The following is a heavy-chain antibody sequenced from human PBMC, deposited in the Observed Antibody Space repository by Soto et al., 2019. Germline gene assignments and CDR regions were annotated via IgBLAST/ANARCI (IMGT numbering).Heavy chain of an antibody. J-gene: IGHJ4*02. CDR2: IYSNDEK. CDR1: GFSLSTIRMG. V-gene: IGHV2-26*01. D-gene: IGHD5-12*01. Sequence: QVTLKESGPVAVKPTETLTLTCTVSGFSLSTIRMGVTWIRQPPGKALEWLAHIYSNDEKSYSTSLQRRLTISKDTNKGQVVLTMTNMDPVDTATYYCARIRDGYNVDYWGQGTLVTVSS. CDR3: ARIRDGYNVDY.